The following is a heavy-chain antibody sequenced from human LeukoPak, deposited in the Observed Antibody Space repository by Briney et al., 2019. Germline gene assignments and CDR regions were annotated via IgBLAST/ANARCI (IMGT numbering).Heavy chain of an antibody. Sequence: PGGSLRLSYAGSGFTFSSYEMNWVRQAPGKGLEWVTYISSSGSTIYYADSVKGRFTISRDNAKNSLYLQMNSLRAGDAAVYYCAKAPVTTCTGAYCYPFDYWSQGTLVTVSS. V-gene: IGHV3-48*03. CDR1: GFTFSSYE. D-gene: IGHD2-8*02. CDR3: AKAPVTTCTGAYCYPFDY. CDR2: ISSSGSTI. J-gene: IGHJ4*02.